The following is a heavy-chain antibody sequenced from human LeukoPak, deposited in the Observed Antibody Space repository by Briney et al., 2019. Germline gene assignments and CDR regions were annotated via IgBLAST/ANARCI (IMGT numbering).Heavy chain of an antibody. J-gene: IGHJ4*02. CDR3: AKDTRKLLWFGEPFSPPTPLAY. V-gene: IGHV3-30*02. D-gene: IGHD3-10*01. CDR1: GFTFSSYG. Sequence: GGSLRLSCAASGFTFSSYGMHWVRQAPGKGLEWVAFIRYDGSNKYYADSVKGRFTISRDNSKNTLHLQMNGLRAEDTAVYYCAKDTRKLLWFGEPFSPPTPLAYWGQGTLVTVSS. CDR2: IRYDGSNK.